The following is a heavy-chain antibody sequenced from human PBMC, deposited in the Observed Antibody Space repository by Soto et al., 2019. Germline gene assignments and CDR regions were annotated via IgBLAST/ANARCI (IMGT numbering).Heavy chain of an antibody. CDR2: IYPGDSDT. CDR3: ARVPTHILYYYSGMDV. J-gene: IGHJ6*02. Sequence: PGESLKISCKGSGYSFTSYWIGWVRQMPGKGLEGMGIIYPGDSDTRYSPSFQGQVTISADKSIGTAYLQWSSLEASDTAVYYCARVPTHILYYYSGMDVWAQGTTVTVSS. V-gene: IGHV5-51*01. D-gene: IGHD2-15*01. CDR1: GYSFTSYW.